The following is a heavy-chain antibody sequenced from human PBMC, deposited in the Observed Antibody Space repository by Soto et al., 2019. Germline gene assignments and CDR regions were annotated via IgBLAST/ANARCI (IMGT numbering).Heavy chain of an antibody. CDR1: GYTFTGYY. CDR3: ARDYYGGSASYGIEF. Sequence: QVHLVQSGAEVKKPGASVKVSCKASGYTFTGYYIHWVRQAPGQGLEWMGWINPKSGGANIAQKLQGWVTMTRDTSISTTYMELSNLRSNDTAVYYCARDYYGGSASYGIEFWGQGTMVTVAS. CDR2: INPKSGGA. J-gene: IGHJ3*01. D-gene: IGHD2-21*01. V-gene: IGHV1-2*04.